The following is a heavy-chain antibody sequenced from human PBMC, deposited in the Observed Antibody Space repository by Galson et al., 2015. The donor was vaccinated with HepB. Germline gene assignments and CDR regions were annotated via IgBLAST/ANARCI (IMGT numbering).Heavy chain of an antibody. J-gene: IGHJ3*02. CDR2: ISTSSNTK. V-gene: IGHV3-48*02. CDR3: ARAGYSSSFSPFDI. D-gene: IGHD6-6*01. CDR1: GFTLSSYY. Sequence: SLRLSCAASGFTLSSYYMNWVRQAPGKGLEWVSYISTSSNTKHYADSVKGRFTISRDNAKNSLYLQMNSLRDEDTALYYCARAGYSSSFSPFDIWGRGTMVTVSS.